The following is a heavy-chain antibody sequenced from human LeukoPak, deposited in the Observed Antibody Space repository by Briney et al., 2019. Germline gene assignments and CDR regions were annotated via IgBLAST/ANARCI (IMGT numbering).Heavy chain of an antibody. CDR2: IKQDGSEK. CDR3: ARDLSGNYDFWSGYYFDY. J-gene: IGHJ4*02. V-gene: IGHV3-7*01. Sequence: GGSLRLSCAASGFTFSSYWMSWVRQAPGKGLEWVANIKQDGSEKYYVDPVKGRFTISRDNAKNSLYLQMNSLRAEDTAVYYCARDLSGNYDFWSGYYFDYWGQGTLVTVSS. D-gene: IGHD3-3*01. CDR1: GFTFSSYW.